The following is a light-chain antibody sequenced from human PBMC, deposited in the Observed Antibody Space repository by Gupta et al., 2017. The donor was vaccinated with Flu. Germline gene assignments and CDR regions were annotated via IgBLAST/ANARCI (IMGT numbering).Light chain of an antibody. CDR2: GAS. CDR3: QQDGSSPFT. V-gene: IGKV3-20*01. Sequence: EIVLTQSPATLSLSSGESATPSCRASQSLNSNYLAWYQQKPGQPPRLLSDGASSRAAGIPYRFRGSGSGTDFILTISRLEPEDVAVYYCQQDGSSPFTFGHGTKVDIK. CDR1: QSLNSNY. J-gene: IGKJ3*01.